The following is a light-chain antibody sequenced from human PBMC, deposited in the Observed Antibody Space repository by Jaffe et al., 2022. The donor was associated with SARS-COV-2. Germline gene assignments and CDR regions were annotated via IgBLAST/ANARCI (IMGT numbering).Light chain of an antibody. J-gene: IGKJ4*02. Sequence: EIVLTQSPGTLSLSPGERVTLSCRASQSVISSYLAWYQQKPGQAPRLLIYGASNRATGIPDRFSGSGSGTDFTLTVSRLEPEDFATYYCQQFGSSPALTFGGGTKVEIK. CDR1: QSVISSY. V-gene: IGKV3-20*01. CDR3: QQFGSSPALT. CDR2: GAS.